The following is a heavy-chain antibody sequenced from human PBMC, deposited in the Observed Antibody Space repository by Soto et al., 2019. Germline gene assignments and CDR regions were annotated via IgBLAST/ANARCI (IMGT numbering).Heavy chain of an antibody. J-gene: IGHJ5*02. Sequence: LSLTCTVFGGSVSIGDYLWSWIRQRPGKGLEWIGYIHDSGNTYYNPSLKSRVTISLDTSKNQFSLKVTSMTAADTAVYFCARARGGDSGDYASLFDRWGQGNLVTVSS. V-gene: IGHV4-30-4*01. CDR3: ARARGGDSGDYASLFDR. CDR2: IHDSGNT. D-gene: IGHD4-17*01. CDR1: GGSVSIGDYL.